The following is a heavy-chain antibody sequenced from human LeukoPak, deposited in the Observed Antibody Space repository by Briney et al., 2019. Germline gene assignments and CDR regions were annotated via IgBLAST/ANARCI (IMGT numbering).Heavy chain of an antibody. CDR3: ARGRIVVVTPSYYYMDV. CDR2: IYYSGST. D-gene: IGHD2-21*02. Sequence: SETLSLTCTVSGGSISSSSYYWGWIRQPPGKGLEWIGSIYYSGSTYYNPSLKSRVTISVDTSKNQFSLKLSSVTAADTAVYYCARGRIVVVTPSYYYMDVWGKGTRVTVSS. V-gene: IGHV4-39*07. CDR1: GGSISSSSYY. J-gene: IGHJ6*03.